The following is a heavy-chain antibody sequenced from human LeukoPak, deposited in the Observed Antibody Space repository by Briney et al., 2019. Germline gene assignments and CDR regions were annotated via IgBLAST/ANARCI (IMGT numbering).Heavy chain of an antibody. V-gene: IGHV3-23*01. J-gene: IGHJ4*02. D-gene: IGHD2-2*01. CDR2: ISASGTDT. CDR3: AKRYFCSSTTCYGFDY. Sequence: PGGSLRLSCTASGLSFSNYAMTWVRQAPGKGLEWASVISASGTDTYYADSVKGRFTISRDNSQNTLYLHMNSLRAEDTAVYYCAKRYFCSSTTCYGFDYWGQGALVTVSS. CDR1: GLSFSNYA.